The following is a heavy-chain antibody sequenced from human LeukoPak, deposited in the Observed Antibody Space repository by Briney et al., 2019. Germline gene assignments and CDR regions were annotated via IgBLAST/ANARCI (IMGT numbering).Heavy chain of an antibody. D-gene: IGHD2-2*01. J-gene: IGHJ4*02. V-gene: IGHV1-2*02. CDR1: GYTFTGYH. CDR2: INPNSGDT. CDR3: ARDYCSSTSCLFDY. Sequence: ASVKVSCKASGYTFTGYHMHWVRRAPGQGLEWMGWINPNSGDTNYAQRFQGRVTMTRDTSISTAYMELSRLRSDDTAVYYCARDYCSSTSCLFDYWGQGTLVTVFS.